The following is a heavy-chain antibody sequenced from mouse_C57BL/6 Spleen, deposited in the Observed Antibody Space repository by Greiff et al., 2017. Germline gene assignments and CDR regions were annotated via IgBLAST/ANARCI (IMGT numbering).Heavy chain of an antibody. CDR3: ARIEIPYGSSGGFAD. CDR1: GLSLSPFGMG. D-gene: IGHD1-1*01. V-gene: IGHV8-8*01. Sequence: QVTLKECGPGILQPSQTLSLTCSFSGLSLSPFGMGVGWIRQPSGKGLEWLAHIWWDDDKYYNPALKSRLTISKDTSKNQRFLKIANVGTADTATYYYARIEIPYGSSGGFADWGQGTLVTVSA. J-gene: IGHJ3*01. CDR2: IWWDDDK.